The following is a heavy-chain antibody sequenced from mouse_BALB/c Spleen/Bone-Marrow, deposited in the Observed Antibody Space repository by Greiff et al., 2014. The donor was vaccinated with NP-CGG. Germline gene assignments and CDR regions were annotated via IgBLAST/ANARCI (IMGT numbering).Heavy chain of an antibody. Sequence: QVQLKESGPELVKPGASVKISCRASGYVFSSSWMNWVKQRPGQGLEWIGRIYPGDGDTNYNGKFKGKATLTADKSSSTAYMQISSLTSVDSAVYFCARRRTFITSAVEYFDVWGAGTTVTVSS. V-gene: IGHV1-82*01. J-gene: IGHJ1*01. CDR3: ARRRTFITSAVEYFDV. CDR2: IYPGDGDT. D-gene: IGHD1-1*01. CDR1: GYVFSSSW.